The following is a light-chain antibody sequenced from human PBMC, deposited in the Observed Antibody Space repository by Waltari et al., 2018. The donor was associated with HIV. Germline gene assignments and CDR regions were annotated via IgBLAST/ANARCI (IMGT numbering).Light chain of an antibody. CDR3: YSAADNTWV. CDR2: KDT. Sequence: SYELTQPSSVSVSPGQTARITCPGDVLAKKYARWFQQKPGQAPVLVIYKDTERPPGIPERFSGSSSGTTVTLTISGAQVEDEADYYCYSAADNTWVFGGGTKLTVL. V-gene: IGLV3-27*01. J-gene: IGLJ3*02. CDR1: VLAKKY.